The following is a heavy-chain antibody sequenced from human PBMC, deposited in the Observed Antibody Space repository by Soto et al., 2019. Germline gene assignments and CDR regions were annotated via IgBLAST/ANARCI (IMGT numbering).Heavy chain of an antibody. CDR3: ARDIGDYYDSSGYWLGTLDAFDI. CDR2: ISSSSSYI. Sequence: GGSLRLSCAAAEFTFRSYSMNWVRQAPGKGLEWASSISSSSSYIYYADSVKARFTISRDNAKNSLYLQMNSLRAEDTAVYYCARDIGDYYDSSGYWLGTLDAFDIWGQGTMVTVSS. J-gene: IGHJ3*02. D-gene: IGHD3-22*01. V-gene: IGHV3-21*01. CDR1: EFTFRSYS.